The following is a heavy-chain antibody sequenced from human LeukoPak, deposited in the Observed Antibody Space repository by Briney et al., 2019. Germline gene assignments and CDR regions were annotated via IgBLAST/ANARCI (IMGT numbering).Heavy chain of an antibody. V-gene: IGHV1-8*01. J-gene: IGHJ4*02. CDR1: GYTFTSYD. CDR3: ARGQGVVAPIDY. CDR2: MNPNSGYT. Sequence: ASVKVSCKASGYTFTSYDINWVRQATGQGLEWMGWMNPNSGYTDYAQKFQGRVTMTRNTSISTAYMELSGLRSEDTAVYYCARGQGVVAPIDYWGQGTLVTVSS. D-gene: IGHD2-15*01.